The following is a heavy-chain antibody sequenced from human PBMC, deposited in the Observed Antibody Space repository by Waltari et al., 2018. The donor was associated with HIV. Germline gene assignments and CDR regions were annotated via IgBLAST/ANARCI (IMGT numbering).Heavy chain of an antibody. Sequence: QVQLVQSGTEVKEPGSSVIVSCKMSGGSFSSHAVTWVRQAPGQGLEWLGTIIPVHDFSQYTQALQGRVTMRVDGSTETAYLELHTLNSADTGVYFCSRGTTIPTRRPHWFHPWGQGTQLIVSS. CDR2: IIPVHDFS. V-gene: IGHV1-69*04. J-gene: IGHJ5*02. CDR1: GGSFSSHA. D-gene: IGHD1-26*01. CDR3: SRGTTIPTRRPHWFHP.